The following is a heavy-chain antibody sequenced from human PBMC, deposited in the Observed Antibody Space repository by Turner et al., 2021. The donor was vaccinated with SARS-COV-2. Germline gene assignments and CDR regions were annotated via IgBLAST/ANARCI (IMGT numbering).Heavy chain of an antibody. Sequence: QVQLVESGGGVVQPGRSLRLSCAASGFTFSGYAMHWVRQAPGKGLEWVAVISFDGTNKFYADSVKGRFTISRDNSKNTLYLQMNSLRTEDTAVYYCATNSPTNAFDIWGQGTMATVSS. CDR2: ISFDGTNK. J-gene: IGHJ3*02. V-gene: IGHV3-30*03. CDR3: ATNSPTNAFDI. CDR1: GFTFSGYA. D-gene: IGHD1-1*01.